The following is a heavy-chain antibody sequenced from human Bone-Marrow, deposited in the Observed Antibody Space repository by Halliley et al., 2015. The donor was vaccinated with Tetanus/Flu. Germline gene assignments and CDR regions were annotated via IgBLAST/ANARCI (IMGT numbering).Heavy chain of an antibody. J-gene: IGHJ6*02. V-gene: IGHV3-74*01. CDR2: INSDGSST. Sequence: SLRLSCAASGFTFSRYWIHWVRQAPGKGLVWVSHINSDGSSTIYADSVKGRFTISRDNAKNTLYLQMNRLRAEDTAVYYCARAVFGAANDNYGMDVWGQGTTVTVSS. D-gene: IGHD3-3*01. CDR3: ARAVFGAANDNYGMDV. CDR1: GFTFSRYW.